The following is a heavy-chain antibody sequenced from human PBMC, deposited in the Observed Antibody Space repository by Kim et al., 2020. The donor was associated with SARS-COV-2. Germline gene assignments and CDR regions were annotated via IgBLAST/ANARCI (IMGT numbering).Heavy chain of an antibody. Sequence: ASVKVSCKASGYTFTSYAMHWVRQAPGQRLEWMGWINAGNGNTKYSQKFQGRVTITRDTSASTAYMELSSLRSEDTAVYYCATSITTIWGGIDYWGQGTLDTVSS. CDR2: INAGNGNT. CDR3: ATSITTIWGGIDY. D-gene: IGHD3-9*01. CDR1: GYTFTSYA. J-gene: IGHJ4*02. V-gene: IGHV1-3*01.